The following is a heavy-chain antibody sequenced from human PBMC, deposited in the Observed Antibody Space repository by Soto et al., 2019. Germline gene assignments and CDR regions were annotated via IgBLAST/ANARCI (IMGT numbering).Heavy chain of an antibody. CDR2: MNPNSGNT. CDR1: GYTFTSYD. D-gene: IGHD3-9*01. Sequence: QVQLVQSGAEVKKPGASVKVSCKASGYTFTSYDINWVRQATGQGLEWMGWMNPNSGNTGYAQKFQGRVTMTRNTYISTAYMELSSLRSEDTAVYYCARGNYDILPGYPSWFDPWGQGTLVTVSS. V-gene: IGHV1-8*01. J-gene: IGHJ5*02. CDR3: ARGNYDILPGYPSWFDP.